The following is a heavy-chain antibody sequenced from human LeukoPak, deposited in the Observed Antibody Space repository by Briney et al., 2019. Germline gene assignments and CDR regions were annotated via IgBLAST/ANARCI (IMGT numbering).Heavy chain of an antibody. CDR1: GCTFSSYC. J-gene: IGHJ4*02. CDR3: ARGRTFMFN. D-gene: IGHD3-16*01. V-gene: IGHV3-7*04. Sequence: PGGSLRLSCAASGCTFSSYCMNWVRQAPGKGLEWVANIKPDGSEKYYVDSVKGRFTISRDNDKNSLYLQMISLRAEDTAVYYCARGRTFMFNWGQGTLVTVSS. CDR2: IKPDGSEK.